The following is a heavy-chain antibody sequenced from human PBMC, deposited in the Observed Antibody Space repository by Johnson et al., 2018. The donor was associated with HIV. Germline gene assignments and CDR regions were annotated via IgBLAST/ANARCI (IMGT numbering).Heavy chain of an antibody. D-gene: IGHD1-26*01. CDR3: AREASGSLDAFDI. Sequence: QVQLVESGGGLIQPGRSLRLSCAASGFTFSSYAIHWVRQAPGKGLEWVAIISYDGSNKYYADSVKGRFTISRDNSKNTLYLQMNSLRAEDTAVYYCAREASGSLDAFDIWGQGTMVTVSS. CDR2: ISYDGSNK. J-gene: IGHJ3*02. V-gene: IGHV3-30*04. CDR1: GFTFSSYA.